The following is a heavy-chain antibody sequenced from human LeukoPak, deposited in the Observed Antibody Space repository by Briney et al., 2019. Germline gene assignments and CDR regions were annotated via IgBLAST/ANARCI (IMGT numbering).Heavy chain of an antibody. CDR3: XRSXGIWNEYGRLEY. Sequence: SETLSLTCTVSGDSISSGGHYWNWIRQRPGKGLEWIGYIFYTGSTYYNPSLKSRGAISVDTSKNQFSLKLSSVTAADTAVYYXXRSXGIWNEYGRLEYWGQGALVTVSS. D-gene: IGHD1-1*01. J-gene: IGHJ4*02. CDR1: GDSISSGGHY. V-gene: IGHV4-31*03. CDR2: IFYTGST.